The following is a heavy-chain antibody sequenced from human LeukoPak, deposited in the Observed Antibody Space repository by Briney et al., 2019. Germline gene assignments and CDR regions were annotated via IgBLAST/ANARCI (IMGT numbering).Heavy chain of an antibody. D-gene: IGHD3-10*01. CDR1: GFTFSSYG. J-gene: IGHJ4*02. V-gene: IGHV3-30*18. CDR3: AKELYFGSGSYPDY. CDR2: ISHDGSDN. Sequence: QPGRSLRLSCAASGFTFSSYGMHWVRQARGKGLEWVAVISHDGSDNHYADSVKGRFTISRDNSKNTVYLQMSSLRPEDTAVYFCAKELYFGSGSYPDYWGQGTLVRVSS.